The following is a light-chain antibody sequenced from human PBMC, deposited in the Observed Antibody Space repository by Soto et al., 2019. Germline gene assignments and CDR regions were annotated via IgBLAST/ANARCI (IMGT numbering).Light chain of an antibody. V-gene: IGKV3-20*01. CDR2: VAS. CDR3: QQYGSSPKT. J-gene: IGKJ1*01. Sequence: EIVLTQSPGTLSLSPGERATLSCRASQSVTSNFLAWYQQKPGQAPRLLIYVASSRATGIPDRFSGSGSGTDFTLTISRLEPEDFAVYYCQQYGSSPKTFGQGTNVEVK. CDR1: QSVTSNF.